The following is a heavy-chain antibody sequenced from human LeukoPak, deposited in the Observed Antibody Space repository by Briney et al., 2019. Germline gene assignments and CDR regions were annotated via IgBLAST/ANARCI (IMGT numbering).Heavy chain of an antibody. CDR2: IPYDGSNK. J-gene: IGHJ3*01. V-gene: IGHV3-30*04. CDR3: ARDYYGSGSYYGAFDV. CDR1: GFTFSSYA. D-gene: IGHD3-10*01. Sequence: GGSLRLSCAASGFTFSSYAMHWVRQAPGKGLEWVAVIPYDGSNKYYADSVKGRFTISRDNSKNTLYLQMNSLRAEDTAVYYCARDYYGSGSYYGAFDVWGQGTMVTVSS.